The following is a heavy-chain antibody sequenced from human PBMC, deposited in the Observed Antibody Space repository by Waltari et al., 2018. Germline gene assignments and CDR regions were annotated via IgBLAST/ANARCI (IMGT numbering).Heavy chain of an antibody. CDR3: AKEYSSSSWWYYFDY. CDR2: IRYDGSNK. V-gene: IGHV3-30*02. D-gene: IGHD6-6*01. CDR1: GITLSSCG. J-gene: IGHJ4*02. Sequence: QVQLVEYGGGVVQPGGSRRLSCAASGITLSSCGMNGVSQAPGKGLEWVAFIRYDGSNKYYADSVKGRFTISRDNSKNTLYLQMNSLRAEDTAVYYCAKEYSSSSWWYYFDYWGQGTLVTVSS.